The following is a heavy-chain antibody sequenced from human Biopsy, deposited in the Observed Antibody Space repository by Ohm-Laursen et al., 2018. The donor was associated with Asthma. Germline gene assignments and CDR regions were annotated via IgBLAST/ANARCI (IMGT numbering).Heavy chain of an antibody. CDR3: ARAVDYSHYYGIDV. D-gene: IGHD3-10*01. J-gene: IGHJ6*02. CDR1: GHTFNSAG. CDR2: ISVYNGNT. V-gene: IGHV1-18*01. Sequence: EASVKVSCKTSGHTFNSAGITWVRQAPGQGLEWMGGISVYNGNTKVAQKLQDRVTMITDTSTSTAYMELRSLRSDDTAVYFCARAVDYSHYYGIDVWGQGTTVTVS.